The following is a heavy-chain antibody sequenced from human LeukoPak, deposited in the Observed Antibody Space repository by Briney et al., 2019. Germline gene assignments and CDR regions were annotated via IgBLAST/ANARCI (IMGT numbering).Heavy chain of an antibody. D-gene: IGHD5-18*01. V-gene: IGHV4-4*07. CDR2: IYTSGST. J-gene: IGHJ5*02. CDR3: ARDRYSYGYINWFDP. Sequence: SETLSLTCTVSGGSISSYYWSWIRQPAGKGLEWIGRIYTSGSTNYNPSLKSRVTMSVATSKNQFSLKLSSVTAADTAVYYCARDRYSYGYINWFDPWGQGTLVTVSS. CDR1: GGSISSYY.